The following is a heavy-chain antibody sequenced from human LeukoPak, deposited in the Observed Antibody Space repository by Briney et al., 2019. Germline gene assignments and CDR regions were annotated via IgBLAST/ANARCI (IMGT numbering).Heavy chain of an antibody. CDR2: IYYSGST. D-gene: IGHD4/OR15-4a*01. CDR3: ARDSNYPYYFDY. Sequence: PSETLSLTCAVYGGSFSGHYWSWIRQPPGKGLEWIGYIYYSGSTNYNPSLKSRVTISVDTSNNQFSLKLSSVTAADTAVYYCARDSNYPYYFDYWGQGTVVTVSS. J-gene: IGHJ4*02. V-gene: IGHV4-59*11. CDR1: GGSFSGHY.